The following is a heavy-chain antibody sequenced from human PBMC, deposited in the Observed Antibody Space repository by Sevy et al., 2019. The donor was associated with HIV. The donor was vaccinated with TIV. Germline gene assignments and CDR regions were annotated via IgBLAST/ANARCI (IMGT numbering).Heavy chain of an antibody. V-gene: IGHV3-48*01. J-gene: IGHJ6*02. CDR1: GFTFSSYS. CDR2: ISSSSSTI. Sequence: GGSLRLSCAASGFTFSSYSMNWVRQAPGKGVEWVSYISSSSSTIYYAHSVKGRFTISRDNAKNSLYLQMNSLRAEDTAVYYCARDRPYYDFWSGHSIYYYYYGMDVWGQGTTVTVSS. D-gene: IGHD3-3*01. CDR3: ARDRPYYDFWSGHSIYYYYYGMDV.